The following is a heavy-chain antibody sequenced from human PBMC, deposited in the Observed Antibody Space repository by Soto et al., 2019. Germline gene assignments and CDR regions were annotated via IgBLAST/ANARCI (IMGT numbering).Heavy chain of an antibody. J-gene: IGHJ4*02. Sequence: GASVKVSCKASGGTFSSYAISWVRQAPGQGLEWMGGIIPIFGTANYAQKFQGRVTITADESTSTAYMELSSLRSEDTAVYYCASNLRDYSFHYWGQRTLVTVSS. V-gene: IGHV1-69*13. CDR2: IIPIFGTA. CDR1: GGTFSSYA. CDR3: ASNLRDYSFHY.